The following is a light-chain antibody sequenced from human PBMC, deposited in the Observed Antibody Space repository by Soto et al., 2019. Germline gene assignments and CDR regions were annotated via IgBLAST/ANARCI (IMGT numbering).Light chain of an antibody. J-gene: IGKJ1*01. V-gene: IGKV1-5*03. Sequence: DIQMTQSPSTLSGSVGDRVTITCRASQTISSWLAWYQQKPGKAPKILIYKASTLKSGVPSRFSGSGSGTEFTLTISSLKPDDFATYYCQHYNSYSEAFGQGTKVDIK. CDR1: QTISSW. CDR3: QHYNSYSEA. CDR2: KAS.